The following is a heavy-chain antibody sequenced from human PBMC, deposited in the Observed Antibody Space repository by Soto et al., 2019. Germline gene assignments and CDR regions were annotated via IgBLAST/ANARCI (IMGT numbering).Heavy chain of an antibody. CDR2: ISGSGGST. CDR3: AKDIQAQTICGVVERYYGMDV. V-gene: IGHV3-23*01. D-gene: IGHD3-3*01. CDR1: GFTFSSYA. Sequence: PGGSLRLSCAASGFTFSSYAMSWVRQAPGKGLEWVSAISGSGGSTYYADSVKGRFTISRDNSKNTLYLQMNSLRAEDTAVYYCAKDIQAQTICGVVERYYGMDVWGQGTTVTVSS. J-gene: IGHJ6*02.